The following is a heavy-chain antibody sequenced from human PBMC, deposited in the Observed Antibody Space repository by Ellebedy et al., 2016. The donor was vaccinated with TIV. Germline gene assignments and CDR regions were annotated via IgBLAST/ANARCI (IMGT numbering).Heavy chain of an antibody. CDR3: VKAWHSSSWYSNWFDP. Sequence: GGSLRLSCSVSGFTFSSYAMHWVRQAPGKGLQYVAAISSNGITTDYADSVEGRFTISRDNSKNTLYLQMRSLRPEDTAVYYCVKAWHSSSWYSNWFDPWGQGTLVIASS. D-gene: IGHD6-13*01. CDR1: GFTFSSYA. CDR2: ISSNGITT. V-gene: IGHV3-64D*09. J-gene: IGHJ5*02.